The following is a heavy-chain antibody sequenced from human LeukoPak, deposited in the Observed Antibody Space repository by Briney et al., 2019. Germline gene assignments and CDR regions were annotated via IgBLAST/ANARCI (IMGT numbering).Heavy chain of an antibody. CDR1: GGSISSGGYS. CDR3: ASGGDSSSSYYFDY. CDR2: IYHSGST. D-gene: IGHD6-13*01. Sequence: PSETLSLTCAVSGGSISSGGYSWSWIRQPPGKGLEWIGYIYHSGSTHYNPSLKSRVTISVDRSKNQFSLKLSSVTAADTAVYYCASGGDSSSSYYFDYWGQGTLVTVSS. J-gene: IGHJ4*02. V-gene: IGHV4-30-2*01.